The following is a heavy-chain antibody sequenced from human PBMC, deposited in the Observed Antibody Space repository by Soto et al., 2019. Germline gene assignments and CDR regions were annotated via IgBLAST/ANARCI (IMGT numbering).Heavy chain of an antibody. J-gene: IGHJ4*02. CDR2: ISYDGSNK. Sequence: QVQLVESGGGVVQPGRSLRLSCAASGFTFSSYAMHWVRQAPGKGLEWVAVISYDGSNKYYADSVKGRFTISRDNSKNTLYLQMNSLRAEDTAVYSCAGGAHFDYWGQGTLVTVSS. V-gene: IGHV3-30-3*01. CDR1: GFTFSSYA. CDR3: AGGAHFDY. D-gene: IGHD3-16*01.